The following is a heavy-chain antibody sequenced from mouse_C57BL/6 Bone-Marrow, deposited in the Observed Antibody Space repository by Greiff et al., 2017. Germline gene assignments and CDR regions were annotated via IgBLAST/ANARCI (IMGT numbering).Heavy chain of an antibody. CDR3: ARSRVYYYGSSLAY. CDR1: GYTFTSYW. CDR2: IDPSDSYT. V-gene: IGHV1-59*01. Sequence: QVQLQQPGAELVRPGTSVKLSCKASGYTFTSYWMHWVKQRPGQGLEWIGVIDPSDSYTNYNQKFKGKATLTVDTSSSTAYMQLSSLTSEDSAVYYCARSRVYYYGSSLAYWGQGTLVTVSA. J-gene: IGHJ3*01. D-gene: IGHD1-1*01.